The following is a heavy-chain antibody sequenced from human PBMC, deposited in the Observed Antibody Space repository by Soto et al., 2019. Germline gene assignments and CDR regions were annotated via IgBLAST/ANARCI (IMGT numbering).Heavy chain of an antibody. CDR3: ARPTRQWLGLRYYYGRDV. J-gene: IGHJ6*02. CDR1: GGSFSGYY. CDR2: INHSGST. Sequence: PSETLSLTCAVYGGSFSGYYWSWIRQPPGKGLEWIGEINHSGSTNYNPSLKSRVSISVDTSKNQFSLKLSSVTAADTAVYYCARPTRQWLGLRYYYGRDVWGQGTTVTVSS. V-gene: IGHV4-34*01. D-gene: IGHD6-19*01.